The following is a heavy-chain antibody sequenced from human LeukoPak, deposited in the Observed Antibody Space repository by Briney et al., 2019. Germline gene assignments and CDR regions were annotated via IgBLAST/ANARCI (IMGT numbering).Heavy chain of an antibody. CDR2: IFYSGTT. D-gene: IGHD5-18*01. Sequence: PSESLSLTCTVSGASGNNYYWGWTRQPPGKGPEYIGFIFYSGTTNYNPSFKSRVTISVDPSKNQFSLKLRSVTAADTAVYYCARGDGGSTYGYFFDYWGQGTLVTVSS. CDR1: GASGNNYY. V-gene: IGHV4-59*02. J-gene: IGHJ4*02. CDR3: ARGDGGSTYGYFFDY.